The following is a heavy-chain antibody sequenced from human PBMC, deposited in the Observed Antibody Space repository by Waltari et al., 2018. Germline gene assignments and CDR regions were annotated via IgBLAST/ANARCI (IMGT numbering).Heavy chain of an antibody. Sequence: QVQLVQSGAEVKKPGASVKVSCKASGYTFTGYYMHWVRQAPGQGLEWMGRINPNRGGTNYAQKFQGRVTRTRDTSISTAYMELSRLRSDDTAVYYCAREDYYDSSGYAVFDYWGQGTLVTVSS. V-gene: IGHV1-2*06. CDR1: GYTFTGYY. D-gene: IGHD3-22*01. J-gene: IGHJ4*02. CDR2: INPNRGGT. CDR3: AREDYYDSSGYAVFDY.